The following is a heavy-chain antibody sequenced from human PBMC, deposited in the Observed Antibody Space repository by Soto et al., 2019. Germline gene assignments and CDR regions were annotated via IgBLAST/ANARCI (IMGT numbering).Heavy chain of an antibody. V-gene: IGHV1-3*01. CDR3: ARDLDAYNSTGY. CDR1: GYIFTSLA. J-gene: IGHJ4*02. CDR2: INPGNSNT. Sequence: ASVKVSCKASGYIFTSLAMHWVRQAPEQRLEWMGWINPGNSNTKYSQSFQGRVTITRDTSASTAYMELSSLRSEDTAVYICARDLDAYNSTGYWGQGTLVTVSS. D-gene: IGHD1-1*01.